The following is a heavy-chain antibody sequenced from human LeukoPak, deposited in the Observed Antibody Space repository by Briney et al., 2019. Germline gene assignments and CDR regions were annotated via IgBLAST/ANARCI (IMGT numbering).Heavy chain of an antibody. Sequence: GASVKVSCKASGYIFTGYYTHWVRQAPGQGLEWMGRINPNSGGTNYAQKFQGRVTMTRDTSISTAYMELSRLRSDDTAVYYCARGGYYYGSGSPPHFDYWGQGTLVTVSS. J-gene: IGHJ4*02. V-gene: IGHV1-2*06. CDR3: ARGGYYYGSGSPPHFDY. D-gene: IGHD3-10*01. CDR1: GYIFTGYY. CDR2: INPNSGGT.